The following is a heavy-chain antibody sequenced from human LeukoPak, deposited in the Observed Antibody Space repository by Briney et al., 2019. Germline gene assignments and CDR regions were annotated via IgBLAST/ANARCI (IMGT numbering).Heavy chain of an antibody. Sequence: GGSLRLSCAASGLTFSSYAMSWVRQAPGKGLEWVSTISGSGSGGSTYYADSVKGRFTISRDNSKDTLYLQMNSLRAEDTAVYYCAKLLAVTNSYYFNYWGQGTLVTVSS. CDR1: GLTFSSYA. CDR3: AKLLAVTNSYYFNY. V-gene: IGHV3-23*01. D-gene: IGHD6-19*01. J-gene: IGHJ4*02. CDR2: ISGSGSGGST.